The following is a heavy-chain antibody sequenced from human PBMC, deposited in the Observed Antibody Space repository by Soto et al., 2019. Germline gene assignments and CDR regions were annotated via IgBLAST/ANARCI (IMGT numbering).Heavy chain of an antibody. Sequence: QVQLVQSGAEVKTPGASVKVSCKASGYSFSDYDINWVRQATGQGPEWMGWMNPNSGNTGYAQKFQGRVTMTRNTSINTAYMELSSLGSEDTAVYYCARDNRYNWNDEGWFDPWGQGTLVTVSS. D-gene: IGHD1-20*01. CDR3: ARDNRYNWNDEGWFDP. CDR2: MNPNSGNT. V-gene: IGHV1-8*01. J-gene: IGHJ5*02. CDR1: GYSFSDYD.